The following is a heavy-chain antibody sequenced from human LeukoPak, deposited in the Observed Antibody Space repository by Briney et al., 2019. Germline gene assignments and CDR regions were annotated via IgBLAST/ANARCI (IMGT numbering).Heavy chain of an antibody. D-gene: IGHD6-19*01. V-gene: IGHV4-59*01. CDR3: ARLISGVAGTYFDY. CDR1: GGSITVYC. CDR2: IYNIGST. Sequence: PSETLSLTCTVSGGSITVYCWSWIRQPPGKGLEWIGYIYNIGSTNYNPSLKSRVTISVDRSQNQVSLKLSSVTAADTAVYYCARLISGVAGTYFDYWGQGTLVTVSS. J-gene: IGHJ4*02.